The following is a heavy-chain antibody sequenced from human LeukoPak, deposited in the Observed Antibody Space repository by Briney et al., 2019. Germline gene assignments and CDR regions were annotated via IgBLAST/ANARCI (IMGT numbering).Heavy chain of an antibody. D-gene: IGHD4-23*01. J-gene: IGHJ4*02. CDR3: ARDATVVSDY. CDR2: ISSSSGYI. V-gene: IGHV3-21*01. Sequence: RGSLRLSCAASGFTFSSYIMSWVRQAPGKGLEWVSSISSSSGYIYYADSVKGRFTISRDNAKNSLYLQMNSLRAEDTAVYYCARDATVVSDYWGQGNLVTVSS. CDR1: GFTFSSYI.